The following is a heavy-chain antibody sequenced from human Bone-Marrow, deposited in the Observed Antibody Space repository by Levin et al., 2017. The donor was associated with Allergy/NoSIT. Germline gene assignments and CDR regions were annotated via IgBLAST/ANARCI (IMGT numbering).Heavy chain of an antibody. CDR2: ISGSGGST. CDR3: AKMAQAISSSTRFDY. V-gene: IGHV3-23*01. CDR1: GFTFSSYA. J-gene: IGHJ4*02. D-gene: IGHD6-13*01. Sequence: PGESLKISCAASGFTFSSYAMSWVRQAPGKGLEWVSAISGSGGSTYYADSVKGRFTISRDNSKNTLYLQMNSLRAEDTAVYYCAKMAQAISSSTRFDYWGQGTLVTVSS.